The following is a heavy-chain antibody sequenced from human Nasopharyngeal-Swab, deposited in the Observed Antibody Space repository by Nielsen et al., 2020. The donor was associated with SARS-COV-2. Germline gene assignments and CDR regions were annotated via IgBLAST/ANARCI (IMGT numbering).Heavy chain of an antibody. D-gene: IGHD6-19*01. V-gene: IGHV3-66*01. CDR3: ARDTSGRDAFDI. Sequence: WIRQPPGKGLEWVSVIYSGGSTYYADSVKGRFAISRDNSKNTLYLQMNSLRAEDTAVYYCARDTSGRDAFDIWGQGTMVTVSS. CDR2: IYSGGST. J-gene: IGHJ3*02.